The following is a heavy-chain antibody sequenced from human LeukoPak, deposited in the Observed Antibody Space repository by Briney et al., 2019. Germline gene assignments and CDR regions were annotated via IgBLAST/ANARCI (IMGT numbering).Heavy chain of an antibody. J-gene: IGHJ4*02. CDR2: IYHSGST. CDR1: GGSISSGGYY. CDR3: ARDSDGYGGNGDRDY. Sequence: SETLSLTCTVSGGSISSGGYYWSWIRQPPGKGLEWIGYIYHSGSTYYNPSLKSRVTISVDRSKNQFSLKLSSVTAGDTAVYYCARDSDGYGGNGDRDYWGQGTLVTVSS. V-gene: IGHV4-30-2*01. D-gene: IGHD4-23*01.